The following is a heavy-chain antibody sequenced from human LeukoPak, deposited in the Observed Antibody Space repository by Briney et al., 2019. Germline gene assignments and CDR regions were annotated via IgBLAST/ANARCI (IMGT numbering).Heavy chain of an antibody. V-gene: IGHV3-7*01. J-gene: IGHJ3*02. D-gene: IGHD3-22*01. CDR1: GFTFSSYW. CDR2: IKQDGSEK. Sequence: PGGPLRLSCAASGFTFSSYWMSWVRQAPGKGLEWVANIKQDGSEKYYVDSVKGRFTISRDNAKNSLNLQMNSLRAEDTAVYYCARDQIPYYYDSSGYSDAFDIWGQGTMVTVSS. CDR3: ARDQIPYYYDSSGYSDAFDI.